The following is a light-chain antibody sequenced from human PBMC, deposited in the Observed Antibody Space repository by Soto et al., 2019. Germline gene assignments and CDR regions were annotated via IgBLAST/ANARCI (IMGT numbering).Light chain of an antibody. J-gene: IGLJ1*01. CDR1: SSDVGGNNY. V-gene: IGLV2-8*01. CDR2: EVD. CDR3: SSYTGNSKYV. Sequence: QSALTQPPSASGSSGQSVTISCTGTSSDVGGNNYVSWYQQHPGKAPKLMIYEVDKRPSGVPDRFSGSKSGNTASLTVSGLQAEDEADYYCSSYTGNSKYVFGTGTKLTVL.